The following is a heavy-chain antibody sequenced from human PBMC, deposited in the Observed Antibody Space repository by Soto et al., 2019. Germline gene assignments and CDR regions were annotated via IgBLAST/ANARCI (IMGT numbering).Heavy chain of an antibody. CDR2: MNPNSGNT. V-gene: IGHV1-8*01. CDR3: ARVDTAMVNWFDP. CDR1: GYTFTSYD. Sequence: ASVKVSCKASGYTFTSYDINWLRQATGQGLEWMGWMNPNSGNTGYAQKFQGRVTMTRNTSISTAYMELSSLRSEDTAVYYCARVDTAMVNWFDPWGQGTLVTAPQ. D-gene: IGHD5-18*01. J-gene: IGHJ5*02.